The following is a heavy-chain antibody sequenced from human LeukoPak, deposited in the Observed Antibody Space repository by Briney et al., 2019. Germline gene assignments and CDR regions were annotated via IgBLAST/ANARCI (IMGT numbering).Heavy chain of an antibody. CDR3: ARGPNSKKPMTTVNGGDY. V-gene: IGHV3-30*02. CDR2: IRYDGSNK. D-gene: IGHD4-17*01. CDR1: GFTFSSYG. J-gene: IGHJ4*02. Sequence: GGSLRLSCAASGFTFSSYGMHWVRQAPGKGLEWVAFIRYDGSNKYYADSVKGRFTISRDNSKNTLYLQMNSLRAEDTAVYYCARGPNSKKPMTTVNGGDYWGQGTLVTVSS.